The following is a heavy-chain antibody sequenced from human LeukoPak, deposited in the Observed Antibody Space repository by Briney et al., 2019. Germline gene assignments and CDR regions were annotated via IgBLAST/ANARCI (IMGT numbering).Heavy chain of an antibody. CDR2: ISGSGGST. D-gene: IGHD3-22*01. J-gene: IGHJ4*02. CDR3: AKDRHYYDSSGYYFYFDY. Sequence: PGGSLRLSCAASGFTFSSYVMSWVRQAPGKGLEWVSAISGSGGSTYYADSVKGRFTISRDNSKNTLYLQMNSLRAEDTAVYYCAKDRHYYDSSGYYFYFDYWGQGTLVTVSS. CDR1: GFTFSSYV. V-gene: IGHV3-23*01.